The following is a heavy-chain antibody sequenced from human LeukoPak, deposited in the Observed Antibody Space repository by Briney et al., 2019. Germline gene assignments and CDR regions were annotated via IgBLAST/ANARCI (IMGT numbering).Heavy chain of an antibody. V-gene: IGHV3-21*01. Sequence: PGGSLRLSCAASGFTFSSYSMNWVRQAPGKGLEWVSSISSSSSYIYYADSVKGRFTISRDNAKNSLYLQMNSLRAEDTAVYYCAREQLANHRVSFDPWGQGTLVTVSS. CDR1: GFTFSSYS. CDR3: AREQLANHRVSFDP. D-gene: IGHD6-6*01. CDR2: ISSSSSYI. J-gene: IGHJ5*02.